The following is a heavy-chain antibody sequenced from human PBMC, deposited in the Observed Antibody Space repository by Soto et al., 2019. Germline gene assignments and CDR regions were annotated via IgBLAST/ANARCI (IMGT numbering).Heavy chain of an antibody. V-gene: IGHV3-72*01. CDR3: ARATMGARDFDY. CDR2: TRNKANSYTT. CDR1: GFTFSDHY. Sequence: GGSLRLSCAASGFTFSDHYMDWVRQAPGKGLEWVGRTRNKANSYTTEYAASVKGRFTISRDDSKNSLFLQMNSLKIEDTALYYCARATMGARDFDYWGQGTLVTVSS. J-gene: IGHJ4*02. D-gene: IGHD1-26*01.